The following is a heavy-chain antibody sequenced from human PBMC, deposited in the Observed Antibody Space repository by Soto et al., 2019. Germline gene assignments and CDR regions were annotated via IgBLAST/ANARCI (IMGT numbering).Heavy chain of an antibody. Sequence: EVQLVESGGGLVKPGGSLRLSCAASGFTFSNYAMNWVRQAPGEGLEWVSSIGSGGSFIFNADSYYADSVKGRFTISRDDARNSLYLQMNSLRDEDTAVYYCVREMEGYHKGFDHWGQGTLVTVSS. CDR1: GFTFSNYA. CDR3: VREMEGYHKGFDH. CDR2: IGSGGSFIFNADS. J-gene: IGHJ4*02. D-gene: IGHD5-12*01. V-gene: IGHV3-21*01.